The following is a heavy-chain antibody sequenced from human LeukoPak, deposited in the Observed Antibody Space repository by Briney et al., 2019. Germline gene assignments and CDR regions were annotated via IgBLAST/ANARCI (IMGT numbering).Heavy chain of an antibody. CDR1: GGSISSYY. Sequence: ADTLSLTCTVSGGSISSYYWSWIRQPPGKGLEWIGYIYYSGSTNYNPSLKSRVTISVDTSKNQFSLKLSSVTAADTAVYYCARGNCSGGSCYYLNYWGQGTLVTVSS. D-gene: IGHD2-15*01. V-gene: IGHV4-59*07. CDR3: ARGNCSGGSCYYLNY. J-gene: IGHJ4*02. CDR2: IYYSGST.